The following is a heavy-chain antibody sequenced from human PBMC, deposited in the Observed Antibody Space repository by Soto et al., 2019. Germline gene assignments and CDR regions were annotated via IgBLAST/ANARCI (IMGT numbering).Heavy chain of an antibody. V-gene: IGHV4-39*01. D-gene: IGHD2-15*01. CDR2: IDYAAST. Sequence: QLQESGPGLGKASETLSLTCTVSGGSISSSDHYWGWIRQPPGKGLEWLGSIDYAASTFHYPSLNRRATTSVDTYRNQFSLRLSSVTASDTAVYYCARLVFHCLRGSCDDYNFYCLDVWGKGTTVTVSS. CDR1: GGSISSSDHY. CDR3: ARLVFHCLRGSCDDYNFYCLDV. J-gene: IGHJ6*04.